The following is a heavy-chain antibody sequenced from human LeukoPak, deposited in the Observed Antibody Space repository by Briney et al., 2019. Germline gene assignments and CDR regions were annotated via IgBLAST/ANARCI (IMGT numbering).Heavy chain of an antibody. CDR1: GGSFSGYY. D-gene: IGHD3-22*01. CDR3: VYDSRETDAFDI. V-gene: IGHV4-34*12. CDR2: IIHSGST. Sequence: SETLSLTCAVYGGSFSGYYWSWIRQPPGKGLEWIGEIIHSGSTNYNPSLKSRVTISVDTSKNQFSLKLSSVTAADTAVYYCVYDSRETDAFDIWGQGTMVTVSS. J-gene: IGHJ3*02.